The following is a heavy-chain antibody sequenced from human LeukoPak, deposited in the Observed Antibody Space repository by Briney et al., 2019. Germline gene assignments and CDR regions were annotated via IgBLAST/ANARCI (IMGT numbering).Heavy chain of an antibody. CDR3: TRGAYGDK. D-gene: IGHD4-17*01. CDR1: GYTLTSYG. CDR2: ISTQSGNT. V-gene: IGHV1-18*01. Sequence: ASVKVSCKASGYTLTSYGINWMRQAPGQGLEWMGWISTQSGNTNYAQKVQGRLTLTTDRSTNTAYMELRSLRSDDTAVYYCTRGAYGDKWGQGTMVTVSS. J-gene: IGHJ4*02.